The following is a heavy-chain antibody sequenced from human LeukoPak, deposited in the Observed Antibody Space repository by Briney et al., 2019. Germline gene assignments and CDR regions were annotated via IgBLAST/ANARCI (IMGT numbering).Heavy chain of an antibody. Sequence: ASVKVSCKASGYTFTGYYMHWVRQAPGQGLEWMGWMNPNSGNTGYAQKFQGRVTITRNTSISTAYMELSSLRSEDTAVYYCARGQTPYGSGSYYYYYYYYMDVWGKGTTVTVSS. CDR1: GYTFTGYY. J-gene: IGHJ6*03. V-gene: IGHV1-8*03. CDR3: ARGQTPYGSGSYYYYYYYYMDV. D-gene: IGHD3-10*01. CDR2: MNPNSGNT.